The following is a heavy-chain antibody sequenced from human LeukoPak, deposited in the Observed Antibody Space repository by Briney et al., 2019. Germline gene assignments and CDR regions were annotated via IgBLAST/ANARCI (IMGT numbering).Heavy chain of an antibody. D-gene: IGHD3-10*01. CDR3: ARERITMVRGVYYYYGMDV. CDR1: GFTFSSYS. CDR2: ISSSSSYI. Sequence: GGSLRLSCAASGFTFSSYSMNWVRQAPGKGLEWVSSISSSSSYIYYADSVKGRFTISRDNAKNSLYLQMNSLRAEDTAVYYCARERITMVRGVYYYYGMDVWGQGTTVTVS. V-gene: IGHV3-21*01. J-gene: IGHJ6*02.